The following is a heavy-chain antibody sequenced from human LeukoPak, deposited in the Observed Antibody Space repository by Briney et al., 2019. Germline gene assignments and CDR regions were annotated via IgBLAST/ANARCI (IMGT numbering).Heavy chain of an antibody. J-gene: IGHJ6*02. CDR1: GYTFTGYY. V-gene: IGHV1-2*02. CDR3: ARGGDIVVAVVASYGMDV. D-gene: IGHD2-15*01. CDR2: INPNSGGT. Sequence: ASVKVSCKASGYTFTGYYMHWVRQAPGQGLEWMGWINPNSGGTNYAQKFQGRVTMTRDTSISTAYMELSRLRSDDTAVYYCARGGDIVVAVVASYGMDVWGQGTTVTVSS.